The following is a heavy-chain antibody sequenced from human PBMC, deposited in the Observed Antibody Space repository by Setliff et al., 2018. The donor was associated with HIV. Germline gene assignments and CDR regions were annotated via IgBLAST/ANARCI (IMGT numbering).Heavy chain of an antibody. CDR1: AASVGTGAYY. CDR2: LYYSGSI. Sequence: ETLSLTCNVSAASVGTGAYYWSWIRQSPGKGLEWLGYLYYSGSIDYSPSLKTRVSISIDMSKNQFSLKMSSVTAADTAVYFCARGLRTSLVFFDSWGQGILVTVSS. CDR3: ARGLRTSLVFFDS. D-gene: IGHD2-8*01. J-gene: IGHJ4*02. V-gene: IGHV4-61*08.